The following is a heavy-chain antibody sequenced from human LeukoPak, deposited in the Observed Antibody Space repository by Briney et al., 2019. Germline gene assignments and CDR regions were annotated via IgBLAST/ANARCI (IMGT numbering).Heavy chain of an antibody. CDR3: ARHYGSGIYPLDS. J-gene: IGHJ4*02. D-gene: IGHD3-10*01. CDR1: GGSISGYY. CDR2: IFYSGST. V-gene: IGHV4-59*08. Sequence: SETLSLTCTVSGGSISGYYWSWIRQPPGKGLEWIAYIFYSGSTNYNPSLKSRVTISVDTSKNQFSLELRSVTAADTAFYYCARHYGSGIYPLDSWGQGILVTVSS.